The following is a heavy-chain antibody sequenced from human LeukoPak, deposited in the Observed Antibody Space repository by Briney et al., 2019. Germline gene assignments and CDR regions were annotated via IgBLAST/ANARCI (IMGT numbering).Heavy chain of an antibody. J-gene: IGHJ4*02. D-gene: IGHD4-11*01. Sequence: GASVKVSCKASGYTFTGCYMHWVRQAPGQGLEWMGWINPNRGGTNYAQKFQGRVTMTRDTSISTAYMELSRLRSDDTAVYYCARGGDYTKFDYWGQGTLVTVSS. CDR1: GYTFTGCY. V-gene: IGHV1-2*02. CDR3: ARGGDYTKFDY. CDR2: INPNRGGT.